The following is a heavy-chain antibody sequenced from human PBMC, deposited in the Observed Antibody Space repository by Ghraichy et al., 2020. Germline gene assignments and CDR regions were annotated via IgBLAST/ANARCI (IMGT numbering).Heavy chain of an antibody. V-gene: IGHV4-34*01. CDR2: INHSGST. J-gene: IGHJ5*02. CDR1: GGSFSGYY. D-gene: IGHD3-10*01. CDR3: ARGSGWGVWFDP. Sequence: SQTLSLTCAVYGGSFSGYYWSWIRQPPGKGLEWIGEINHSGSTNYNPSLKSRVTISVDTSKNQFSLKLSSVTAADKAVYYCARGSGWGVWFDPWGQGTLVTVSS.